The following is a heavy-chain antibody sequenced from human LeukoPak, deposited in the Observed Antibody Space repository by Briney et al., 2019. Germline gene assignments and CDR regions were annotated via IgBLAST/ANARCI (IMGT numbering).Heavy chain of an antibody. V-gene: IGHV3-23*01. CDR3: ARDLDYDSSGYYYEKWFDP. CDR2: IRGGGET. J-gene: IGHJ5*02. D-gene: IGHD3-22*01. CDR1: GFSFSNYA. Sequence: GGSLRLSCAASGFSFSNYAMSWVRQAPARGPEWVSSIRGGGETFYADSVKGGFTISRDNSKNTLYLQMNSLRAEDTAVYYCARDLDYDSSGYYYEKWFDPWGQGTLVTVSS.